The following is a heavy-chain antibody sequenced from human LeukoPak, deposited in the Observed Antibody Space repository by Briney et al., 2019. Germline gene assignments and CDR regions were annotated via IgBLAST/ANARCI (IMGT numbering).Heavy chain of an antibody. V-gene: IGHV1-69*06. CDR1: GYTFTSYD. CDR3: ASPQGTNWNDGDAFDI. CDR2: IIPIFGTA. J-gene: IGHJ3*02. Sequence: SVKVSCKASGYTFTSYDISWVRQAPGQGLEWMGGIIPIFGTANYAQKFQGRVTITADKSTSTAYMELSSLRSEDTAVYYCASPQGTNWNDGDAFDIWGQGTMVTVSS. D-gene: IGHD1-20*01.